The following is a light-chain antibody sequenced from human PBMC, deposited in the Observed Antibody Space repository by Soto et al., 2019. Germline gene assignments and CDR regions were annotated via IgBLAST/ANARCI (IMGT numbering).Light chain of an antibody. CDR1: QTITGTY. V-gene: IGKV3-20*01. J-gene: IGKJ1*01. CDR2: GAS. CDR3: QQYGRSKRWT. Sequence: EVVLTQFPGTLSLSPGERATLSCRASQTITGTYLAWYQQKPGQAPRLLIHGASTRATGIPDRFSGGGTGTDFNLNISRVEPEDFAMYYCQQYGRSKRWTFGQGTMVEVK.